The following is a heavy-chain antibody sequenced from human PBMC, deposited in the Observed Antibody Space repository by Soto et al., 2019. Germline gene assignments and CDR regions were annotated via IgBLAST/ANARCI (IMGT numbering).Heavy chain of an antibody. V-gene: IGHV3-30-3*01. Sequence: QVQLVESGGGVVQPGRSLRLSCAASGFTFSSYAMHWVRQAPGKGLEWVAVISYDGSNKYYADSVKGRFTISIDNSKNTLYLQMNSMRAEDTAVYYCARVGVTSPTPYYYYYGMDVWGQGTTVTVSS. CDR3: ARVGVTSPTPYYYYYGMDV. J-gene: IGHJ6*02. CDR1: GFTFSSYA. CDR2: ISYDGSNK. D-gene: IGHD4-4*01.